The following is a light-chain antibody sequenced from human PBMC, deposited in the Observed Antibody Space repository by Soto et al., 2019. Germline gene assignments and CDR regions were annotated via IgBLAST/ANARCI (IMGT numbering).Light chain of an antibody. V-gene: IGKV4-1*01. CDR1: QSVFYNFNNNNY. CDR3: QQYYSTPLT. CDR2: WAS. J-gene: IGKJ4*01. Sequence: DIVMTQSPDSLAVSLGERATINCKSSQSVFYNFNNNNYLAWYQQKPGQPPKLLVYWASTRKSGVPDRFSASGSGTDFTLTISSLQAEDVARYYCQQYYSTPLTFGGGTKVEIK.